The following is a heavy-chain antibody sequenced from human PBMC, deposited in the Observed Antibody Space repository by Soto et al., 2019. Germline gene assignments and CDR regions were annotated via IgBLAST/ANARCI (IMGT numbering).Heavy chain of an antibody. Sequence: SETLSLICAVSGGSISSSNWWSWVRQPPGKGLEWIGEIYHSGSTNYNPSLKSRVTISVDKSKNQFSLKLSSVTAADTAVYYCARAEYSSSWYYFDYWGQGTLVTVSS. CDR2: IYHSGST. J-gene: IGHJ4*02. V-gene: IGHV4-4*02. CDR3: ARAEYSSSWYYFDY. CDR1: GGSISSSNW. D-gene: IGHD6-13*01.